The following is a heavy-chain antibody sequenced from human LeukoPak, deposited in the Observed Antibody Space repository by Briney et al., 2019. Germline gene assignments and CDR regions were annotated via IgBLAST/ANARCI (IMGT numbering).Heavy chain of an antibody. CDR3: ARSTGHSDY. J-gene: IGHJ4*02. CDR1: GFTFSDYY. V-gene: IGHV3-11*04. CDR2: ISSSSSSI. Sequence: PGGSLRLSCAASGFTFSDYYMSWIRQAPGKGLEWVSYISSSSSSIYYTDSVKGRFTISRDNAKNSLSLQMNSLTAEDTAVYYCARSTGHSDYWGQGTLVTVSS.